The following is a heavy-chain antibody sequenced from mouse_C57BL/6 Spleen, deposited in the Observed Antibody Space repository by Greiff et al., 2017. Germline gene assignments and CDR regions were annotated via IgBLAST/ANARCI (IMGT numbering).Heavy chain of an antibody. CDR1: GFSLTSYG. J-gene: IGHJ4*01. D-gene: IGHD2-12*01. CDR2: IWTGGGT. Sequence: VQLQQSGPGLVQPSQSLSITCTASGFSLTSYGVHWVRQSPGKGLEWLGVIWTGGGTAYNAAFIPSLSISKDNSTSQVFFKMNSLQADDAAIYYCARNYRGLYAMDYWGQGTTVTVSS. V-gene: IGHV2-2*01. CDR3: ARNYRGLYAMDY.